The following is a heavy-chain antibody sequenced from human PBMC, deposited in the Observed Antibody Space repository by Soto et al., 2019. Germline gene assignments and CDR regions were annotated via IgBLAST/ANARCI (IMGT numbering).Heavy chain of an antibody. J-gene: IGHJ3*02. CDR2: IYPGDSDT. D-gene: IGHD2-2*01. CDR1: GYSFTSYW. Sequence: GESLKISCKGSGYSFTSYWIGWVRQLPGKGLEWMGIIYPGDSDTRYSPSFQGQVTISADKSIGTAYLQWSSLKASDTAMYYCPRSSGQYQLSDAFDIWGQGTMVTVSS. V-gene: IGHV5-51*01. CDR3: PRSSGQYQLSDAFDI.